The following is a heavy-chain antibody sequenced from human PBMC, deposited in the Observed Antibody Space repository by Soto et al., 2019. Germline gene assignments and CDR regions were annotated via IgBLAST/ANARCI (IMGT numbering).Heavy chain of an antibody. D-gene: IGHD2-15*01. V-gene: IGHV1-8*01. CDR1: GYTFTSYD. Sequence: QVQLVQSGAEVKKPGASVKVSCKASGYTFTSYDINWVRQATGQGLEWMGWMNPNSGNTGYAQKFQGRVTMTRNTSISTAYMELSSLGSEDTDVYYCARGGYCSGGSCYSDYYYDYMDVWGKGTTVTVSS. CDR2: MNPNSGNT. CDR3: ARGGYCSGGSCYSDYYYDYMDV. J-gene: IGHJ6*03.